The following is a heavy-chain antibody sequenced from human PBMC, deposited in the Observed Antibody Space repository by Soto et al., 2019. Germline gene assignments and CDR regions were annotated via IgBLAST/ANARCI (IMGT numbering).Heavy chain of an antibody. CDR2: INPSGGSS. J-gene: IGHJ4*02. V-gene: IGHV1-46*01. CDR3: ARVPGGLTGAALEF. Sequence: ASVKVSCKASGYTFTSYYMHWVRQAPGQGLEWMGIINPSGGSSSYAQKFQGRVTMTRDTSTDTAFLELRSLRYDDTAVYYCARVPGGLTGAALEFWGQGTLVTVSS. CDR1: GYTFTSYY. D-gene: IGHD3-9*01.